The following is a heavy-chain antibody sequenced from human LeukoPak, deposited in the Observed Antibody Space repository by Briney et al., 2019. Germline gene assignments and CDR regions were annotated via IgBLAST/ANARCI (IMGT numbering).Heavy chain of an antibody. J-gene: IGHJ4*02. Sequence: SVKVSCKASGGTFSSYAISWVRQAPGQGLEWMGGIIPIFGTANYAQKFQGRVTITADESTSTAYMELSSLRSEDTAVYYCARARRGSTSSTDYFDYWGQGTLVTVSS. V-gene: IGHV1-69*01. CDR2: IIPIFGTA. D-gene: IGHD2-2*01. CDR1: GGTFSSYA. CDR3: ARARRGSTSSTDYFDY.